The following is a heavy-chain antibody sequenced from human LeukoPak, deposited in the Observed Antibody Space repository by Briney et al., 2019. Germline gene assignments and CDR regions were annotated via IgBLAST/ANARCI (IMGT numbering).Heavy chain of an antibody. Sequence: SETLSLTCTVSGGSISSYYWSWIRQPPGKGLEWIGYIYYSGSTNYNPSLKSRVTISVDTSKNQFSLKLSSVTAADTAVYYCAREDVDTAMVDYWGQGTLVTVSS. V-gene: IGHV4-59*01. CDR1: GGSISSYY. CDR3: AREDVDTAMVDY. J-gene: IGHJ4*02. CDR2: IYYSGST. D-gene: IGHD5-18*01.